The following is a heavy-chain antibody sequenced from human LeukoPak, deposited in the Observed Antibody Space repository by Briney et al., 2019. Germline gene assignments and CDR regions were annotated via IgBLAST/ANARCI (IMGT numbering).Heavy chain of an antibody. CDR1: GGSISSGSYY. CDR2: IYTSGST. J-gene: IGHJ4*02. V-gene: IGHV4-61*02. CDR3: ARQSIAVTAPFDY. Sequence: SETLSLTCTVSGGSISSGSYYWSWIRQPAGKGLEWIGRIYTSGSTNYNPSLKSRVTISVDTSRNQFSLKLSSVTAADTAVYYCARQSIAVTAPFDYWGQGTLVTVSS. D-gene: IGHD6-6*01.